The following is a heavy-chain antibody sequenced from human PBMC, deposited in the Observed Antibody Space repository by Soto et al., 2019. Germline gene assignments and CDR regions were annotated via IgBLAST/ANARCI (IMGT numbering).Heavy chain of an antibody. CDR2: ISGSGGST. Sequence: EVQLLESGGGLVQPGGSLRLSCAASGFTFSSYAMSWVRQAPGKGLEWVSAISGSGGSTYYADSVKGRFTISRDNSKNTLYLQMNSLRAEDTAVYYCARGCWVSSSNSCYREWGQGTLVTVSS. CDR1: GFTFSSYA. D-gene: IGHD2-2*02. J-gene: IGHJ4*02. CDR3: ARGCWVSSSNSCYRE. V-gene: IGHV3-23*01.